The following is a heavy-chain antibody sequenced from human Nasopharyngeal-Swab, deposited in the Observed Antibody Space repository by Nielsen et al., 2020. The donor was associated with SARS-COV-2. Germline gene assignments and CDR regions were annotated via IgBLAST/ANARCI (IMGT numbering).Heavy chain of an antibody. Sequence: GGPLRLSCAASGFIFSASAMHWVRQAPGKGLEWLGRIGDKDHNYATTYGASVKGRFTISRDDSKNTAFLQMDSLKTEDTALYYCTTDFYFDYWGQGTLVTVSS. CDR3: TTDFYFDY. CDR2: IGDKDHNYAT. CDR1: GFIFSASA. V-gene: IGHV3-73*01. J-gene: IGHJ4*02.